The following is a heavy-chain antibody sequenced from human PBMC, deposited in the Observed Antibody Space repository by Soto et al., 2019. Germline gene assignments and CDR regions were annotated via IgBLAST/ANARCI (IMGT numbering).Heavy chain of an antibody. D-gene: IGHD1-26*01. CDR1: GGTFSSYA. CDR3: ASYRGRDYYYYGMDV. V-gene: IGHV1-69*13. Sequence: SVKVSCKASGGTFSSYAISWVRQAPGQGLEWMGGIIPIFGTANYAQKFQGRVTVTADESTSTAYMELSSLRSEDTAVYYCASYRGRDYYYYGMDVWGQGTTVTVSS. J-gene: IGHJ6*02. CDR2: IIPIFGTA.